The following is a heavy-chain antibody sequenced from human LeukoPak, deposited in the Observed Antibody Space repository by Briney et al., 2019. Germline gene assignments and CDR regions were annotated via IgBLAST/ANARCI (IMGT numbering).Heavy chain of an antibody. CDR3: ARDPSGYSYGIKDDY. CDR2: ISSSSSYI. V-gene: IGHV3-21*01. J-gene: IGHJ4*02. Sequence: GGSVRLSCAASGFTFSGYSINWVRQAPGKGLEWVSSISSSSSYIYYADSVKGRFTISRDNAKNSLYLQMNSLRAEDTAVYYCARDPSGYSYGIKDDYWGQGTLVPVSS. D-gene: IGHD5-18*01. CDR1: GFTFSGYS.